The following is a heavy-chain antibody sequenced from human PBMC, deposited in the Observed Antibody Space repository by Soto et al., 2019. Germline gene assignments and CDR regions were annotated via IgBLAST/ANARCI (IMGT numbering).Heavy chain of an antibody. J-gene: IGHJ6*03. Sequence: SETLSLTCTVSGGSISSSSYYWGWIRQPPGKGLEWIGSIYYSGSTYYNPSLKSRVTISVDTSKNQFSLKLSSVTAADTAVYYCASSNCSSTSCPSSYYYMDVWGKGTTVTVSS. D-gene: IGHD2-2*01. CDR3: ASSNCSSTSCPSSYYYMDV. CDR1: GGSISSSSYY. V-gene: IGHV4-39*01. CDR2: IYYSGST.